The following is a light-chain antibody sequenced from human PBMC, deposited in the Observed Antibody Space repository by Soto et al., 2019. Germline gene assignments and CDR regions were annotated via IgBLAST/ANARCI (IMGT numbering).Light chain of an antibody. CDR1: QSVAIN. CDR2: GAS. V-gene: IGKV3-15*01. CDR3: QQYNNWPPYT. J-gene: IGKJ2*01. Sequence: ETVMTQSPVTLSVSPGERATLSCRARQSVAINLAWYQQRPGQAPRLLIYGASTRDTGIPARFSGSGSGTEFTLTTRRLRSEGFAVYFCQQYNNWPPYTFGQGTKLEIK.